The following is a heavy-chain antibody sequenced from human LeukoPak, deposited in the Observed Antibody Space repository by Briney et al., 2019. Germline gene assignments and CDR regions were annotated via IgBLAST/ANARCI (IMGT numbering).Heavy chain of an antibody. CDR2: INHSGST. CDR3: ATAEGVPTRLDY. J-gene: IGHJ4*02. D-gene: IGHD1-1*01. V-gene: IGHV4-34*01. CDR1: GGSFSGYY. Sequence: SETLSLTCAVYGGSFSGYYWGWIRQPPGKGLEWIGEINHSGSTNYNPSLKSRVTISVDTSKNQFSLKLSSVTAADTAVYYCATAEGVPTRLDYWGQGTLVTVSS.